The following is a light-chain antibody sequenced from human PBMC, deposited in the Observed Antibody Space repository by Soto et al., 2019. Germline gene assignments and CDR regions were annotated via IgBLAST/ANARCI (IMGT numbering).Light chain of an antibody. CDR1: QSLLHSNGYNY. CDR2: LGS. J-gene: IGKJ1*01. V-gene: IGKV2-28*01. Sequence: DIVMTQSPLSLPVTPGEPASISCRSSQSLLHSNGYNYLDWYLQKPGQSPQLLIYLGSNRASGVPDRFSGSGSGTDFTLKISRVEAEDVGVYYCMQALPAQTFGRGT. CDR3: MQALPAQT.